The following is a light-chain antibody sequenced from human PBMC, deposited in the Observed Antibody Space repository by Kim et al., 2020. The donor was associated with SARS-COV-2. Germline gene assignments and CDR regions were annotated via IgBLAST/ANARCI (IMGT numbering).Light chain of an antibody. V-gene: IGKV3-11*01. CDR2: DAS. J-gene: IGKJ2*01. CDR3: QQRSTWYA. CDR1: QSVSRY. Sequence: LSLAPGESATLSCRARQSVSRYLAWYQQKPGQAPRLLISDASNRATGIPARFSGSGSGTDFTLTISSLEPEDFAVYYCQQRSTWYAFGQGTKLEI.